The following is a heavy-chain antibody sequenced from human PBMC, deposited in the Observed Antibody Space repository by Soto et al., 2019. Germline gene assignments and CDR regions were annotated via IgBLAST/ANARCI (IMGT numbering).Heavy chain of an antibody. CDR1: GFTFSSYE. Sequence: LRLSCAASGFTFSSYEMNWVRQAPGKGLEWVSYISSSGSTIYYADSVKGRFTISRDNAKNSLYLQMNSLRAEDTAVYYCARDHKGGYYYYGMDVWGQGTKVTVSS. CDR2: ISSSGSTI. J-gene: IGHJ6*02. CDR3: ARDHKGGYYYYGMDV. V-gene: IGHV3-48*03.